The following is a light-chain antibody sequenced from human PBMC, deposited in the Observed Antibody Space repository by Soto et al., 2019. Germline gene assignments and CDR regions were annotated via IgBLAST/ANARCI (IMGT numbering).Light chain of an antibody. V-gene: IGKV3-11*01. CDR3: QQYGSSLT. CDR2: DAS. CDR1: QSVSNY. J-gene: IGKJ5*01. Sequence: ENVFTQAPTTPSLSPRERPTLSCRASQSVSNYLAWYQQKPGQAPRLLIYDASYRATGIPARFSGSGSGTDFTLTISRLEPEDFAVYYCQQYGSSLTFGQGTRLEIK.